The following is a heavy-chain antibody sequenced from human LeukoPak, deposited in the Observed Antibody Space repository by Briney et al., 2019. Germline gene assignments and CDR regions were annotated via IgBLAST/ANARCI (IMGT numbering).Heavy chain of an antibody. Sequence: GGSLRLSCAASGFTFSSYSMNWVRQAPGKGLEWVSSISSSSSYIYYADSVKGRFTISRDNAKNSLYLQMNSLRAEDSAVYYCARDGVFVHYHDSSGYCDAFDIWGQGTMVTVSS. CDR2: ISSSSSYI. CDR3: ARDGVFVHYHDSSGYCDAFDI. V-gene: IGHV3-21*01. CDR1: GFTFSSYS. J-gene: IGHJ3*02. D-gene: IGHD3-22*01.